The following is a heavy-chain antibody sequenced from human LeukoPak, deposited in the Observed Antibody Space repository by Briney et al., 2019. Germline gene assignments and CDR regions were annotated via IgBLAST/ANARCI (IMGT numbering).Heavy chain of an antibody. CDR3: ARLLVYASGAEAFDY. CDR1: GFTFSNYW. Sequence: PGGYLRLSCAASGFTFSNYWMSWVRQAPGKGLEWVANIGQDGPEKYYVDSVKGRFTISRDNAKNSLYLQMNRLRAEDTALYYCARLLVYASGAEAFDYWGQGTLVTVSS. V-gene: IGHV3-7*01. J-gene: IGHJ4*02. CDR2: IGQDGPEK. D-gene: IGHD3-10*01.